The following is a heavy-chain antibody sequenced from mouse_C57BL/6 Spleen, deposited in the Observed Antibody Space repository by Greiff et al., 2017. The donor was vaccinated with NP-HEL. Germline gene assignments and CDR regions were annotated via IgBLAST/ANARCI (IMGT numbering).Heavy chain of an antibody. J-gene: IGHJ3*01. V-gene: IGHV5-17*01. Sequence: EVKLMESGGGLVKPGGSLKLSCAASGFTFSDYGMHWVRQAPEKGLEWVAYISSGSSTIYYADTVKGRFTISRDNAKNTLFLQMTSLRSEDTAMYYCASRIYYYYVFAYWGQGTLVTVSA. CDR1: GFTFSDYG. CDR3: ASRIYYYYVFAY. CDR2: ISSGSSTI. D-gene: IGHD2-4*01.